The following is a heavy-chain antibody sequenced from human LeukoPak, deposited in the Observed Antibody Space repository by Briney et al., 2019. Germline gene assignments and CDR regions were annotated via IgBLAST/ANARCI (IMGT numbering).Heavy chain of an antibody. D-gene: IGHD6-13*01. CDR3: AKVAGRCSSSLGGLDY. CDR1: GFTFSSYG. J-gene: IGHJ4*02. V-gene: IGHV3-30*02. Sequence: SGGSLRLSCAASGFTFSSYGMHWVRQAPGKGLEWVAFIRYDGSNKYYADSVKGRFTISRDNSKNTLYLQMNSMRAEDTAVYYCAKVAGRCSSSLGGLDYWGQGTLVPVSS. CDR2: IRYDGSNK.